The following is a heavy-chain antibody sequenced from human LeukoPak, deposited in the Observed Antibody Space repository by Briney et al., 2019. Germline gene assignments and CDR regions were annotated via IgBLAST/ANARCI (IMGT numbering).Heavy chain of an antibody. D-gene: IGHD1-26*01. CDR1: GFTFSTYS. CDR3: AREDRVGATTGSDH. J-gene: IGHJ4*02. V-gene: IGHV3-21*01. CDR2: IDSGSGYI. Sequence: PGESLRLSCAASGFTFSTYSMNWVRQAPGKGLEWVSFIDSGSGYIYYSDSVKGRFTISRDNAKNSLYLQMNTLRAEDTAVYYCAREDRVGATTGSDHWGQGTLVTVSS.